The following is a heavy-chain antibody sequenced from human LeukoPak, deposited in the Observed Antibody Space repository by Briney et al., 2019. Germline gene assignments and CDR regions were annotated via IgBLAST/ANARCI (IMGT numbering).Heavy chain of an antibody. CDR3: AKENSGWYGAYFDS. D-gene: IGHD6-19*01. CDR2: ISYDGSNK. V-gene: IGHV3-30-3*02. Sequence: PGGSLRLSCAASGFTFSSYAMHWVRQAPGKGLEWVAVISYDGSNKYYADSVKGRFTISRDNAKNSLYLQMNSLRAEDTAVYYCAKENSGWYGAYFDSWGQGTLVTVSS. CDR1: GFTFSSYA. J-gene: IGHJ4*02.